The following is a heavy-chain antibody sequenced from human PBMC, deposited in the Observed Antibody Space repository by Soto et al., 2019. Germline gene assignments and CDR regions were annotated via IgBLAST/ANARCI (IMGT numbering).Heavy chain of an antibody. J-gene: IGHJ6*02. CDR2: ISSSGSTI. CDR3: ARGGYCSGGRSLWKSTGLDV. D-gene: IGHD2-15*01. CDR1: GFTFSDYY. Sequence: QVQVVESGGGLVKPGGSLRLSCAASGFTFSDYYMSWVRQAPGKGLEWISYISSSGSTIFYAPSVKGRFTISRDNAKNSLDLEMDRLRADDTAVYFCARGGYCSGGRSLWKSTGLDVWGRGTTVTVSS. V-gene: IGHV3-11*01.